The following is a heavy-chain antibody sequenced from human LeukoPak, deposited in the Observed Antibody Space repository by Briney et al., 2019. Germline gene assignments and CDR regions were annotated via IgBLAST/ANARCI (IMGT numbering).Heavy chain of an antibody. V-gene: IGHV3-30*03. J-gene: IGHJ4*02. CDR2: ISYDGNNK. CDR1: GFTFSSYG. CDR3: ARSHCSSTSCPLDY. D-gene: IGHD2-2*01. Sequence: GGSLRLSCAASGFTFSSYGMHWVRQAPGKGLEWVAVISYDGNNKYYADSVKGRFTISRDNSQNTVYLQMNSLRAEDTAVYYCARSHCSSTSCPLDYWGQGTLVTVSS.